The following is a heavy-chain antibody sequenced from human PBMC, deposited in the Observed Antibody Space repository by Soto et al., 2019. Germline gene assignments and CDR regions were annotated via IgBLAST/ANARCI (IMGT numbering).Heavy chain of an antibody. CDR1: GGSFSGYY. CDR3: ARGTGNIAVAGTGNWFDP. CDR2: INHSGST. D-gene: IGHD6-19*01. J-gene: IGHJ5*02. Sequence: QVQLQQWGAGLLKPSETLSLTCAGYGGSFSGYYWSWIRQPPGKGLEWIGEINHSGSTNYNPSLKSRVTISVDTSKNQFSLKLSSVTAADTAVYYCARGTGNIAVAGTGNWFDPWGQGTLVTVSS. V-gene: IGHV4-34*01.